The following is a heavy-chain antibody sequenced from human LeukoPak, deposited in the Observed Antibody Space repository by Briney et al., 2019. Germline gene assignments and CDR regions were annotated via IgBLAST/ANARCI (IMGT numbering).Heavy chain of an antibody. D-gene: IGHD3-3*01. CDR2: IYYSGST. Sequence: PSETLSLTCTVSGGSISSSSYYWGWIRQPPGKGLEWIGSIYYSGSTYYNPSLKSRLTISVDTSKNQFSLKLSSVTAADTAVYYCARHAPSGYCFDYWGQGTLVTVSS. V-gene: IGHV4-39*01. J-gene: IGHJ4*02. CDR3: ARHAPSGYCFDY. CDR1: GGSISSSSYY.